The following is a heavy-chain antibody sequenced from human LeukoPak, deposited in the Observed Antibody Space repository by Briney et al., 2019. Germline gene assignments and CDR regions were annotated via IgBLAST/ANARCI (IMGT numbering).Heavy chain of an antibody. CDR2: IIPIFGTA. Sequence: GASVKVSCKASGGTFSSYAISWVRQAPGQGLEWMGGIIPIFGTANYAQKLQGRVTMTTDTSTSTAYMELRSLRSDDTAVYYCARFTMVRGVITPRDNNWFDPWGQGTLVTVSS. J-gene: IGHJ5*02. CDR1: GGTFSSYA. D-gene: IGHD3-10*01. V-gene: IGHV1-69*05. CDR3: ARFTMVRGVITPRDNNWFDP.